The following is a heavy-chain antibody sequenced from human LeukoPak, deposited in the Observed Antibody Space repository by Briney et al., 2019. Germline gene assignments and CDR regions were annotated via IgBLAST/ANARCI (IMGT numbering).Heavy chain of an antibody. J-gene: IGHJ4*02. V-gene: IGHV3-23*01. CDR3: AKLEGGYDILTGYYSFDY. CDR1: GFTFSSYA. D-gene: IGHD3-9*01. CDR2: ISGSGGST. Sequence: GGSLRLSCAASGFTFSSYAMSWVRQAPGKGLEWVSAISGSGGSTYYADSVKGRFTISRDNSKNTLYLQMNSLRAEDTAVYYCAKLEGGYDILTGYYSFDYWGQGTLVTVSS.